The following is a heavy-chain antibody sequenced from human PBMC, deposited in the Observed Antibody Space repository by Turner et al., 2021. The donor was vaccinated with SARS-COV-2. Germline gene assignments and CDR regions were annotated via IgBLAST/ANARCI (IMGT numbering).Heavy chain of an antibody. V-gene: IGHV4-59*01. D-gene: IGHD2-15*01. CDR2: IYYSGST. Sequence: QVQLQESGPGLVKPSETLSLTCTVSGGSISSYYWSWIRQPPGKGLEWIGYIYYSGSTNYNPSLKGRVSISVDTSKNQFSLKLTSVTAADTAVYYCARGRGGGGSSNNWFDPWGQGTLVIVSS. CDR3: ARGRGGGGSSNNWFDP. CDR1: GGSISSYY. J-gene: IGHJ5*02.